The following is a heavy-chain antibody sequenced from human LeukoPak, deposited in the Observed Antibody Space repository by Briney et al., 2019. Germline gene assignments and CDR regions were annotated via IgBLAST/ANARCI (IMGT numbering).Heavy chain of an antibody. J-gene: IGHJ3*02. CDR3: ARHAVITAGGTKALPDI. CDR2: IHPGDSDT. CDR1: GYNFSSYW. D-gene: IGHD6-13*01. V-gene: IGHV5-51*01. Sequence: GESLKISCKGSGYNFSSYWIAWVRQMPGKGLEWMGIIHPGDSDTRYSPSIQGQVTISADKSVSTAYMQWNSLRASDTAMYYCARHAVITAGGTKALPDIWGQGTMVPVSS.